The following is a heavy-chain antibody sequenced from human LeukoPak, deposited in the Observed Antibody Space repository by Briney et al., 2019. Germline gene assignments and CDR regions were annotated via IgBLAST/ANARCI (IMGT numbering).Heavy chain of an antibody. CDR1: EFNFGDYD. CDR2: INWNGGST. J-gene: IGHJ4*02. V-gene: IGHV3-20*04. Sequence: GVSLRRSCSASEFNFGDYDMNWLRQAPGKGLEWVAVINWNGGSTSFADSVKGRFRISIYNSKNTLYLQMNSLRAEDTAVYYCARGYYNFWSGYRAEYYFDYWGQGTLVTVSS. D-gene: IGHD3-3*01. CDR3: ARGYYNFWSGYRAEYYFDY.